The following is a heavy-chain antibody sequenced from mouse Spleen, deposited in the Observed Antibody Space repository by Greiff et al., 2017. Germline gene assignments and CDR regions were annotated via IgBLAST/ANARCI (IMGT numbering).Heavy chain of an antibody. CDR2: ISDGGSYT. D-gene: IGHD1-1*01. J-gene: IGHJ2*01. CDR3: ARPDYYGSSYYFDY. CDR1: GFTFSSYA. V-gene: IGHV5-4*03. Sequence: EVKLMESGGGLVKPGGSLKLSCAASGFTFSSYAMSWVRQTPEKRLEWVATISDGGSYTYYPDNVKGRFTISRDNAKNNLYLQMSHLKSEDTAMYYCARPDYYGSSYYFDYWGQGTTLTVSS.